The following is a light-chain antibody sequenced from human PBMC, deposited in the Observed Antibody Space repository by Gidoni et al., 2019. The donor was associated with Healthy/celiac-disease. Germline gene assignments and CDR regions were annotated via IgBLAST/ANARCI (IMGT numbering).Light chain of an antibody. CDR3: QAWDSSTAV. CDR2: QDS. CDR1: KLGDKY. V-gene: IGLV3-1*01. J-gene: IGLJ2*01. Sequence: SYELTQPPSVSVSPGQTASITCAGDKLGDKYACWYQPKPGQSPVLVIYQDSKRPSGIPERFSASNSGNTATLTISGTQAMDEADYSCQAWDSSTAVFGGGTKLTVL.